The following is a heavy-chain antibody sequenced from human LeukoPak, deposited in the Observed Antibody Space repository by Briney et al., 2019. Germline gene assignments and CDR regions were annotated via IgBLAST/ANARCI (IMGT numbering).Heavy chain of an antibody. V-gene: IGHV1-8*01. CDR3: VRVGSSGWYSSYYGMDV. Sequence: ASVTVSCTSSGYTFTIYDNNWVRQAPGQGLEWMGWMNPNSGNTGYAQKFQGRVTMTRNTSISTAYMELSSLRSEDTAVYYCVRVGSSGWYSSYYGMDVWGQGTTVTVSS. D-gene: IGHD6-19*01. J-gene: IGHJ6*02. CDR1: GYTFTIYD. CDR2: MNPNSGNT.